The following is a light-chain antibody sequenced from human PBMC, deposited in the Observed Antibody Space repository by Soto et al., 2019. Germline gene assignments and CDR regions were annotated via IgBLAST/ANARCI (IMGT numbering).Light chain of an antibody. CDR3: SSYAGSNNLV. CDR2: EVS. CDR1: SSDVGGYNY. V-gene: IGLV2-8*01. J-gene: IGLJ2*01. Sequence: QSALTQPPSASGSPGQSVTISCTGTSSDVGGYNYVSWYQQHPGKAPKLMIYEVSKRPSGVPDRFSVSKSGNTASLTVSGLHAEDEADYYCSSYAGSNNLVFGGGTKLTVL.